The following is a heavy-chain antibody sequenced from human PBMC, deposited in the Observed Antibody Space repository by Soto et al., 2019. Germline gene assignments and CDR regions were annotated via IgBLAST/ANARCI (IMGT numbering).Heavy chain of an antibody. CDR2: IYYSGGT. Sequence: SETLSLTCTVSGGSISSGGYYWSWIRQHPGKGLEWIGYIYYSGGTYYNPSLKSRVTISVDTSKNQFSLKLSSVTAADTAVYYCARNRDGQTDYWGQGTLVTVS. CDR1: GGSISSGGYY. CDR3: ARNRDGQTDY. J-gene: IGHJ4*02. V-gene: IGHV4-31*03.